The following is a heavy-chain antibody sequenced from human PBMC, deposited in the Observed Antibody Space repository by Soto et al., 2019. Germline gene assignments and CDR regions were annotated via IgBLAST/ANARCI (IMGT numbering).Heavy chain of an antibody. D-gene: IGHD6-19*01. CDR1: GFTFTSSA. CDR2: IVVGSGNT. J-gene: IGHJ4*02. CDR3: AAAGRIAVGGYYFDY. V-gene: IGHV1-58*01. Sequence: GASVKVSCKASGFTFTSSAVQWVRQARGQRLEWIGWIVVGSGNTNYAQKFQERVTITGDMSTSTAYMELSSLRSEDTAVYYCAAAGRIAVGGYYFDYWGQGTLVTVSS.